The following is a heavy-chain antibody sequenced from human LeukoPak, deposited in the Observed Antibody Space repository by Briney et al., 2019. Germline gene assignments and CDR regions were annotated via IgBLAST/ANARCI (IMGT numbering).Heavy chain of an antibody. J-gene: IGHJ4*02. Sequence: PGGSLRLSCAASGFTLITNYMTWVRQAPGKGLEWVSVISSAGSTYYADSVKGRFTISRDNSKNTLYLQMNSLREEDTAVYYCASQTTVKYYFDSWGQGTLVTVSS. D-gene: IGHD4-17*01. CDR1: GFTLITNY. CDR3: ASQTTVKYYFDS. CDR2: ISSAGST. V-gene: IGHV3-53*01.